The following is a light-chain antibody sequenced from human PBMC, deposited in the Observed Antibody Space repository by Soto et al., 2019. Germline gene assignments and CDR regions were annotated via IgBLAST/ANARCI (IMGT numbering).Light chain of an antibody. CDR3: QQCSNWPPIT. V-gene: IGKV3-11*01. J-gene: IGKJ5*01. CDR2: HVS. CDR1: LSVSNC. Sequence: EIVLTQSPATLSLSPGERATLSCRASLSVSNCLAWYQQRPGQAPRLLIYHVSSRAPGIPARFSGSGSGTDFPLPISSLEPEDFAVYYCQQCSNWPPITFGQGTRLEIK.